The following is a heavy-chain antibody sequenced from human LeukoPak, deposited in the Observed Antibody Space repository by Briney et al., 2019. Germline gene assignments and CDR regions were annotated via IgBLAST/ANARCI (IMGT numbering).Heavy chain of an antibody. CDR3: ARGMAREFDY. D-gene: IGHD3-10*01. CDR2: INHSGST. CDR1: GGSFSGYY. V-gene: IGHV4-34*01. J-gene: IGHJ4*02. Sequence: SETLSLTCAVYGGSFSGYYWSWIRQPPGKGLEWIGEINHSGSTNYNPSLKSRVTISVDTSKNQFSLKLSSVTAADTAVYYCARGMAREFDYWGQGTLVTVSS.